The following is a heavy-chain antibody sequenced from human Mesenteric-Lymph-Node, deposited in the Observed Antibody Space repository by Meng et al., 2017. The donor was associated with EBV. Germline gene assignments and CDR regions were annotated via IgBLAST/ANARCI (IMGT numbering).Heavy chain of an antibody. Sequence: QVQLVQSAAEVKKPGASVKVSGRASGYTFTNYGINWVRQAPGQGLEWMGWISTYSGNTDYAQKFQGRVTMTTDTSTNTAYMELRSLRSDDTAVFYCVREAGGGTFNWFDPWGQGTLVTVSS. J-gene: IGHJ5*02. CDR2: ISTYSGNT. CDR3: VREAGGGTFNWFDP. CDR1: GYTFTNYG. V-gene: IGHV1-18*01. D-gene: IGHD6-13*01.